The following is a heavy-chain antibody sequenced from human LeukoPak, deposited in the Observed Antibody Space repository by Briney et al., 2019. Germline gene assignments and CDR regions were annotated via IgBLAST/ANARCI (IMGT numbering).Heavy chain of an antibody. CDR1: GGSFSGYY. J-gene: IGHJ6*03. CDR3: ARESLGYCSGSTCYYFYMDF. D-gene: IGHD2-15*01. V-gene: IGHV4-34*01. Sequence: SETLSLTCAVYGGSFSGYYWSWIRQPPGKGLEWIGEINHSGSTNYNPPLKSRVTISVDTSKNQFSMNLSSVTAADTAVYYCARESLGYCSGSTCYYFYMDFWGKGTTVTVSS. CDR2: INHSGST.